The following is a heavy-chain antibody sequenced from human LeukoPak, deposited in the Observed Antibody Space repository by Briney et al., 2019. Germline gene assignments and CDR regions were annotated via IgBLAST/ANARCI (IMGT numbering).Heavy chain of an antibody. J-gene: IGHJ6*02. Sequence: QPGGSLRLSCAASGFTFSSYGMHWVRQAPGKGLEWVAVISHDAKTQAVADSVKGRFIISRDNSQNTHYLQMNSVTTEDTAVYYCARDNYETLSENAYGLDVWGQGTSVTVSS. D-gene: IGHD3-9*01. CDR1: GFTFSSYG. V-gene: IGHV3-30*03. CDR2: ISHDAKTQ. CDR3: ARDNYETLSENAYGLDV.